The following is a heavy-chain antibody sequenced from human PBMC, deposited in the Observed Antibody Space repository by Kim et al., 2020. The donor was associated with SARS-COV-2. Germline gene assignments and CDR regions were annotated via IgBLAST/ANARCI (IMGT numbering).Heavy chain of an antibody. J-gene: IGHJ4*02. CDR3: ARGPSGGVPEPFDY. V-gene: IGHV4-34*01. Sequence: NPSHKSRVTISVVTSENQFSLKLSSVTAADTAVYYCARGPSGGVPEPFDYWGQGTLVTVSS. D-gene: IGHD6-25*01.